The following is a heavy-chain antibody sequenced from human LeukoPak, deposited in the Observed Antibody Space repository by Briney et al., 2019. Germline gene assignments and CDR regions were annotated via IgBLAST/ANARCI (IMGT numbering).Heavy chain of an antibody. CDR2: INAGNGNT. CDR3: ARGDYGDYLAGY. CDR1: GYTFTSYA. Sequence: ASVKVSCKASGYTFTSYAMHWVRQAPGQRLEWTGWINAGNGNTKYSQKFQGRVTITRDTSASTAYMELSSLRSEDTAVYYCARGDYGDYLAGYWGQGTLVTVPS. J-gene: IGHJ4*02. V-gene: IGHV1-3*01. D-gene: IGHD4-17*01.